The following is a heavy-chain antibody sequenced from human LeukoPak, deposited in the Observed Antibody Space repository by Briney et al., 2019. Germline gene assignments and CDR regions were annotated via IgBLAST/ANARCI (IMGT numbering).Heavy chain of an antibody. CDR1: GFTFSSYW. V-gene: IGHV3-7*01. Sequence: GGSLRLSCAASGFTFSSYWMSWVRQAPGKGLEWVANIKQDGSEKYYVDSVKGRFTISRDNAKNSLYLQMNSLRAEDTAVYYCARGPNYYDSSGYYLWEWGQGTLVTVSS. J-gene: IGHJ4*02. CDR3: ARGPNYYDSSGYYLWE. CDR2: IKQDGSEK. D-gene: IGHD3-22*01.